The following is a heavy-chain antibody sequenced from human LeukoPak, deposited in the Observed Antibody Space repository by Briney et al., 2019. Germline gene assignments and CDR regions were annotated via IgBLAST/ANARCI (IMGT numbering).Heavy chain of an antibody. J-gene: IGHJ4*02. D-gene: IGHD3-3*01. V-gene: IGHV1-18*01. CDR1: GYTFTSYG. Sequence: ASVKVSCKASGYTFTSYGISWVRQASGQGPEWMGWISAYNGNTNYAQKLQGRVTMTTDTSTSTAYMELRSLRSDDTAVYYCARVQPSYDFWSGYYGLFDYWGQGTLVTVSS. CDR2: ISAYNGNT. CDR3: ARVQPSYDFWSGYYGLFDY.